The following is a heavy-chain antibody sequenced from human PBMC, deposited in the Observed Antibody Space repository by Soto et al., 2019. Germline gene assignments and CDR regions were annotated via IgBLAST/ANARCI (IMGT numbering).Heavy chain of an antibody. CDR2: INPHGGST. D-gene: IGHD1-26*01. CDR1: RDTFTSYY. Sequence: ASVKVSCKAPRDTFTSYYINWVRQAPGQGLGWMGVINPHGGSTAYAQKFKGRVTLTRDTSASTVYMEVSSLTSEDTAMYYCARSSGGNFGIIIEGTNWFAPWGQGTLVTVSS. J-gene: IGHJ5*02. CDR3: ARSSGGNFGIIIEGTNWFAP. V-gene: IGHV1-46*01.